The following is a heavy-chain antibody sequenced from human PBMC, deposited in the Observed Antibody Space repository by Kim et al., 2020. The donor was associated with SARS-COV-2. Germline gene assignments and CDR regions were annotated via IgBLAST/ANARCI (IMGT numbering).Heavy chain of an antibody. CDR1: GFTFSSYA. D-gene: IGHD2-2*01. CDR3: AREREARGSTSPVFDY. J-gene: IGHJ4*02. CDR2: ISYDGSNK. Sequence: GGSLRLSCAASGFTFSSYAMHWVRQAPGKGLEWVAVISYDGSNKYYADSVKGRFTISRDNSKNTLYLQMNNLRAEDTAVYYCAREREARGSTSPVFDYWGQGTLVTVSS. V-gene: IGHV3-30*04.